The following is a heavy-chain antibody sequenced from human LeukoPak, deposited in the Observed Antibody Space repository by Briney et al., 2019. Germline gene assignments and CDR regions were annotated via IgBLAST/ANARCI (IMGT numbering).Heavy chain of an antibody. Sequence: ASVKVSCKASGYTFTSYGISWVRQAPGQGLEWMGWISAYNGNTNYAQKLQGRVTMTTDTSTSTAYMELRSLRSDDTAVYYCARLVGIGYYGSGSYGDYWGQGTLVTVSS. CDR1: GYTFTSYG. D-gene: IGHD3-10*01. CDR2: ISAYNGNT. CDR3: ARLVGIGYYGSGSYGDY. J-gene: IGHJ4*02. V-gene: IGHV1-18*01.